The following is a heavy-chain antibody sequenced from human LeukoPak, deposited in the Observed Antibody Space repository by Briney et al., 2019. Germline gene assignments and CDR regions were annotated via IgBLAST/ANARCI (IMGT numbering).Heavy chain of an antibody. CDR3: ARGDSSSGWWFDP. V-gene: IGHV3-7*01. CDR2: INPDGSTK. J-gene: IGHJ5*02. D-gene: IGHD6-13*01. CDR1: GFTFSSNW. Sequence: GGSLRLPCEASGFTFSSNWMSWVRQAAGKGLEWVANINPDGSTKYYVGPGKGRFTISRDNAKNSLYLEMNSLRDEDTAVYYCARGDSSSGWWFDPWGQGTRVTVSS.